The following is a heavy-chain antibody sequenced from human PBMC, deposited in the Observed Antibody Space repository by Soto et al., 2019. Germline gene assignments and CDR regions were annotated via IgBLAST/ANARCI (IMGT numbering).Heavy chain of an antibody. Sequence: SETLSLTCTVSGGSISSYYWSWIRQPPGKGLEWIGYIYYSGSTNYNPSLKSRVTISVDTSRNQFSLKLSSVTAADTAVYYCARVNWNYGMDVWGQGTTVTVSS. V-gene: IGHV4-59*01. D-gene: IGHD1-20*01. CDR1: GGSISSYY. CDR2: IYYSGST. J-gene: IGHJ6*02. CDR3: ARVNWNYGMDV.